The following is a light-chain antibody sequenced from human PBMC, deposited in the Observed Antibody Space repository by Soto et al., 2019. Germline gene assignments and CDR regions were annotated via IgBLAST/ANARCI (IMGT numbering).Light chain of an antibody. V-gene: IGKV1-17*03. CDR3: QHYNSYSEA. Sequence: DIQMTQSASAMSASVGYRVTITCRASQGISNFLAWFQQKPGKVPKRLIYAASSLQSGVPSRFRGSGSGTEFTLTISSLQPDDFAPYYCQHYNSYSEAFGQGTKVDIK. CDR1: QGISNF. J-gene: IGKJ1*01. CDR2: AAS.